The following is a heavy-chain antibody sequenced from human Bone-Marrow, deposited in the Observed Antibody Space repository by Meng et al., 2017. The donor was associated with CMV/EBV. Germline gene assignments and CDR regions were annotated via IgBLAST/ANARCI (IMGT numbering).Heavy chain of an antibody. J-gene: IGHJ6*02. CDR2: IYSGGST. CDR1: GFTFSSYA. Sequence: GGSLRLSCAASGFTFSSYAMSWVRQAPGKGLEWVSVIYSGGSTYYADSVKGRFTISRDNSKNTLYLQMNSLRAEDTAVYYCARDEMVRGVMGYGMDVWGQGTTVTVSS. V-gene: IGHV3-53*01. D-gene: IGHD3-10*01. CDR3: ARDEMVRGVMGYGMDV.